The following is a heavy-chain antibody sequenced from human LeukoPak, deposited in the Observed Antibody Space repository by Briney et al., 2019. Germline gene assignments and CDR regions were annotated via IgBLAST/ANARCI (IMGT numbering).Heavy chain of an antibody. Sequence: PGGSLRLSCAASGFTFSSYAMSWVRQAPGKGLEWVSAISGSGGSTYYADSVKGRFTISRDNSKNTLYLQMNSLRAEDTAVYYCAKRSVTFGESRGLFDYWGQGTLVTVSS. D-gene: IGHD3-10*01. CDR2: ISGSGGST. CDR3: AKRSVTFGESRGLFDY. V-gene: IGHV3-23*01. CDR1: GFTFSSYA. J-gene: IGHJ4*02.